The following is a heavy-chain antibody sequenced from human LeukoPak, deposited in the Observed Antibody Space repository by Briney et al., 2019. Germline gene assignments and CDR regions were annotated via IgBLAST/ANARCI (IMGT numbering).Heavy chain of an antibody. Sequence: PGGSLRLSCAASGFTFSSYAMSWVRQAPGKGLEWVSAISGSGGSTYYADSVEGRFTISRDNSKNTLYLQMNSLRAEDTAVYYCAKDNWVAWYYDFWSGYSEDHWGQGTLVTVSS. CDR2: ISGSGGST. D-gene: IGHD3-3*01. CDR1: GFTFSSYA. J-gene: IGHJ4*02. CDR3: AKDNWVAWYYDFWSGYSEDH. V-gene: IGHV3-23*01.